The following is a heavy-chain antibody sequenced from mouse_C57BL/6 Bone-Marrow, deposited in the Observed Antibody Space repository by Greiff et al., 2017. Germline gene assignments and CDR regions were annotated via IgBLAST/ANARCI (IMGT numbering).Heavy chain of an antibody. CDR2: IDPRSGNT. J-gene: IGHJ3*01. CDR3: ARWGTWCAY. V-gene: IGHV1-81*01. CDR1: GYTFTSYG. Sequence: VQLVESGAELARPGASVKLSCKASGYTFTSYGISWVKQRTGQGLEWIGEIDPRSGNTYYNEKFKGKATLTADKSSSTACMELRSLPSEDSAVYFCARWGTWCAYWGQGTLVTVSA.